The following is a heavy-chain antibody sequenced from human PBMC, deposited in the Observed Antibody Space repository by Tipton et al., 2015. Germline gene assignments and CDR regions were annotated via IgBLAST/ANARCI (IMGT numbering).Heavy chain of an antibody. CDR1: GDSISSSNW. D-gene: IGHD6-19*01. CDR3: ARDGKDTIGWYRI. Sequence: TLSLTCSVSGDSISSSNWWSWVRQPPGKGLEWIGEIHHGGSTNYNPSLKSRVTMSVDTSKNQFSLKLSDVTAADTAVYYCARDGKDTIGWYRIWGPGTLVTVSS. CDR2: IHHGGST. J-gene: IGHJ4*02. V-gene: IGHV4-4*02.